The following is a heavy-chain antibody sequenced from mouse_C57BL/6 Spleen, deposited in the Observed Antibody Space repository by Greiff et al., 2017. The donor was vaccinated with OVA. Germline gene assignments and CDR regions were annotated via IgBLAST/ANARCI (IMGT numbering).Heavy chain of an antibody. Sequence: VKLQQSGAELVKPGASVKISCKASGYAFSSYWMNWVKQRPGKGLEWIGQIYPGDGDTNYNGKFKGKATLTADKSSSTAYMQLSSLTSEDSAVYFCARAYGNYEGYFDVWGTGTTVTVSS. CDR2: IYPGDGDT. CDR3: ARAYGNYEGYFDV. D-gene: IGHD2-1*01. V-gene: IGHV1-80*01. CDR1: GYAFSSYW. J-gene: IGHJ1*03.